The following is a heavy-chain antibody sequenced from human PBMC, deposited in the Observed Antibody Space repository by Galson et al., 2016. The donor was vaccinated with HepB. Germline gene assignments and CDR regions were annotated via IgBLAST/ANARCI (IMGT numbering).Heavy chain of an antibody. D-gene: IGHD3-10*01. J-gene: IGHJ4*02. CDR3: VRDRGDLPY. CDR1: GFTFSTHW. Sequence: SLRLSCAASGFTFSTHWMTWVRQAPGKGLEWVANINQDGSEKDWVDSVKGRLTISKHNAKNLHYLQMNRLRAEDTAVYYCVRDRGDLPYWGQGTLVAVSS. CDR2: INQDGSEK. V-gene: IGHV3-7*03.